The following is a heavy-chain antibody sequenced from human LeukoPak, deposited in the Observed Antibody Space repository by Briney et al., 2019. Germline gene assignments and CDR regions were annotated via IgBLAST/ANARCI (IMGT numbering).Heavy chain of an antibody. V-gene: IGHV3-48*01. CDR1: RFTFSSYS. J-gene: IGHJ4*02. CDR2: ISRSSSTI. Sequence: QTAGSLRLSCAASRFTFSSYSMNWVRQAPGKGLELVSQISRSSSTIYYADSVKGRFTMSRDNAKNSLYLQMNSLRAEDTAVYYCARDEYSSSRSTHWGQGTLVTVSS. CDR3: ARDEYSSSRSTH. D-gene: IGHD6-13*01.